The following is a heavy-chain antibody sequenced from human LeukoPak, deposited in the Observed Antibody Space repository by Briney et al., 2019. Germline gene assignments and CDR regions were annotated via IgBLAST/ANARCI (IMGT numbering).Heavy chain of an antibody. CDR3: AKDLGLLRYFDWLLDY. V-gene: IGHV3-33*06. D-gene: IGHD3-9*01. Sequence: GRSLRLSCAASGFTFSSYGMHWVRQAPGKGLEWVAVIWYDGTNKYYADSVKGRFTISRDNSKNTLYLQMNSLRAEDTAMYYCAKDLGLLRYFDWLLDYWGQGTLVTVPS. J-gene: IGHJ4*02. CDR1: GFTFSSYG. CDR2: IWYDGTNK.